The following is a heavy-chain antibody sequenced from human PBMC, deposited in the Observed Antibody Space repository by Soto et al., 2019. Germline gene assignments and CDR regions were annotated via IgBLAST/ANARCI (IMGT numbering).Heavy chain of an antibody. J-gene: IGHJ4*02. CDR1: GFTFTSSA. Sequence: QMQLVQSGPEVKKPGTSVKVSCKASGFTFTSSAMQWVRQARGQRLEWIGWIVVGSGNTNYAQKFQEXXTXTXXMATSKAYMELSSLRSEDTAVYYCAAGSGTASMDYWGQGTLVTVSS. CDR2: IVVGSGNT. CDR3: AAGSGTASMDY. V-gene: IGHV1-58*02. D-gene: IGHD1-1*01.